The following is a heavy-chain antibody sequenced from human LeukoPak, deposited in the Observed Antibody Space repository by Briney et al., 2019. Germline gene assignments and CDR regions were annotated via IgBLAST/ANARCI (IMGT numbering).Heavy chain of an antibody. J-gene: IGHJ4*02. CDR2: VYHSGST. D-gene: IGHD6-13*01. Sequence: PSETLSLTCAVSGYSISSGYYWGWIRQPPGKGLEWIGSVYHSGSTYYNPSLKSRVTISVDTSKNQFSLKLSSVTAADTAVYYCARAVHTSSWYLDYWGQGTLVTVSS. CDR3: ARAVHTSSWYLDY. CDR1: GYSISSGYY. V-gene: IGHV4-38-2*01.